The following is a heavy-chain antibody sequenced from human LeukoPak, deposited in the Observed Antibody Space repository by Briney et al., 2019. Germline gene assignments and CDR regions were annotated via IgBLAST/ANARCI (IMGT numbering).Heavy chain of an antibody. CDR3: ARVFYGDYMIFDY. J-gene: IGHJ4*02. D-gene: IGHD4-17*01. CDR1: GYTFSSYG. V-gene: IGHV1-18*01. CDR2: ISAYNGHT. Sequence: ASVKVSCTASGYTFSSYGITWVRQAPGQGLEWMGWISAYNGHTDYAQKLQGRVTMTTDTSTRTAYMDLRSLRSDDTAIYYCARVFYGDYMIFDYWGQGTLVAVSS.